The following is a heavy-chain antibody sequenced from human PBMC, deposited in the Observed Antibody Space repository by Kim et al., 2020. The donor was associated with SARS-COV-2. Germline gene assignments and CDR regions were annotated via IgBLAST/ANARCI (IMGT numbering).Heavy chain of an antibody. D-gene: IGHD4-17*01. CDR1: GYSFTSYW. V-gene: IGHV5-10-1*01. J-gene: IGHJ6*02. CDR3: ARRGRFTVDGYYYYGMDV. CDR2: IDPSDSYT. Sequence: GASLKISCKGSGYSFTSYWISWVRQMPGKGLEWMGRIDPSDSYTNYSPSFQGHVTISADKSISTAYLQWSSLKASDTAMYYCARRGRFTVDGYYYYGMDVWGQGTTVTVSS.